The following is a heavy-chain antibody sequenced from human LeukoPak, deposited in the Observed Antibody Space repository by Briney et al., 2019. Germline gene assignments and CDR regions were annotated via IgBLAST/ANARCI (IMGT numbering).Heavy chain of an antibody. D-gene: IGHD7-27*01. CDR1: GDSVSSNSAI. Sequence: SQTLSLTCAISGDSVSSNSAIWTWIRQSPSRGLEWLGKANYRAKWYIDYAVSVKGRITINPDTSKNQFSLQLNSVTPEDTAIYYCVRDRAVTGDRAFDIWGQGTMLTVSS. J-gene: IGHJ3*02. V-gene: IGHV6-1*01. CDR2: ANYRAKWYI. CDR3: VRDRAVTGDRAFDI.